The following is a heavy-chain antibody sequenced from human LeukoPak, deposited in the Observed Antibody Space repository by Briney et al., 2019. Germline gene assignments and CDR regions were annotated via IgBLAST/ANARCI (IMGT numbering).Heavy chain of an antibody. J-gene: IGHJ4*02. CDR2: ISTDNGNT. Sequence: ASVKVSCKSSGYSFTSYCINWVRQAPGHALEWMGWISTDNGNTDYAQNLQGRVTMTTDTSTSTAYMEVRSLRSDDTAVYYCARAYSYGYGPLDYWGQGTLVTVSS. V-gene: IGHV1-18*04. D-gene: IGHD5-18*01. CDR3: ARAYSYGYGPLDY. CDR1: GYSFTSYC.